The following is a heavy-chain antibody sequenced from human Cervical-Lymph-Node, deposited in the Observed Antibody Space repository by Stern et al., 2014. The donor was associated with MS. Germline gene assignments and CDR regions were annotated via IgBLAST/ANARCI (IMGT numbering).Heavy chain of an antibody. V-gene: IGHV5-51*01. CDR2: IYPGDSDT. CDR3: ARQGNYHDSHAFDI. Sequence: EVQLVQPGAEVKKSGESLKISCKGAGYSFSSHWIAWVRQKPGKGLEWMGIIYPGDSDTRHSPSFQGQVSISVDKSTSTAYLQWSSLTDSDTAIYYCARQGNYHDSHAFDIWGQGTMVIVSS. D-gene: IGHD3-22*01. CDR1: GYSFSSHW. J-gene: IGHJ3*02.